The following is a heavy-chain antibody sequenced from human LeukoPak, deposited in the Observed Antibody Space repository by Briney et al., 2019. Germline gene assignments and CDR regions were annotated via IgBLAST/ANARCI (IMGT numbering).Heavy chain of an antibody. V-gene: IGHV4-59*01. J-gene: IGHJ5*02. CDR2: IYYSGST. D-gene: IGHD3-3*01. CDR3: ARSYYDFWSGYYNWFDP. Sequence: SETLSLTCTVSGGSISSYYWSWIRQPPGKGLEWIGYIYYSGSTNYNPSLKSRVTISVDTSKNQFSLKLSSVTAADTAVYYCARSYYDFWSGYYNWFDPWGQGTLVTVSS. CDR1: GGSISSYY.